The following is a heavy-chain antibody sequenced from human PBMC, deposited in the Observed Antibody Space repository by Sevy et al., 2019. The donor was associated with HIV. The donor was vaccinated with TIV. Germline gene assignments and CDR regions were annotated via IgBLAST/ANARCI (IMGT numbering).Heavy chain of an antibody. V-gene: IGHV3-7*01. CDR1: EFTFSSYW. D-gene: IGHD3-10*01. J-gene: IGHJ6*02. Sequence: GGSLRLSCAASEFTFSSYWMTWVRQGPGKGLEWVANINQDGSEENYADSVKGRFTIFRDNAKKSLFLQMNSLRAEDTAVYHCARTGSHADTYFYYYAMDVWGRGTTVTVSS. CDR2: INQDGSEE. CDR3: ARTGSHADTYFYYYAMDV.